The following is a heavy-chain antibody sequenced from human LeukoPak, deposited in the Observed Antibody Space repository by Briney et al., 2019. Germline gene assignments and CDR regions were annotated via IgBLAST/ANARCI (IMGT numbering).Heavy chain of an antibody. Sequence: PSETLSLTCTVSGGSISSHYWSWIRQPPGKGLEWIGYIYYSGGTNYNPSLKSRVTISVDTSKNQFSLKLSSVTAADTAVYYCARAARHIVWFDPWGQGTLVTVSS. CDR1: GGSISSHY. J-gene: IGHJ5*02. CDR3: ARAARHIVWFDP. D-gene: IGHD6-6*01. V-gene: IGHV4-59*11. CDR2: IYYSGGT.